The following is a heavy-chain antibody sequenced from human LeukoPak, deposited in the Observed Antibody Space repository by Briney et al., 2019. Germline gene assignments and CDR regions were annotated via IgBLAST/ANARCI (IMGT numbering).Heavy chain of an antibody. CDR2: INPNGGGT. CDR3: ARGGKSELGVCDY. V-gene: IGHV1-2*02. J-gene: IGHJ4*02. CDR1: GYTFTDYY. D-gene: IGHD3-16*01. Sequence: ASVKVSCKASGYTFTDYYMHWVRQAPGQGLEWMGWINPNGGGTHYAQKFQGRVTMTRDTSINTAYMELSRLRSDDMAVYYCARGGKSELGVCDYWGQGTLVTVSS.